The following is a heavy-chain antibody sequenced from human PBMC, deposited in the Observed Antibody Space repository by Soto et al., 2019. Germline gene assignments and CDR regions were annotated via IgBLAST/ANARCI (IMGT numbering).Heavy chain of an antibody. J-gene: IGHJ6*02. CDR3: AKNGQPPYYYYGMDV. V-gene: IGHV1-18*04. D-gene: IGHD2-8*01. CDR1: GYTFTSYY. Sequence: ASVKVSCKASGYTFTSYYMHWVRQAPGQGLEWMGWISGYNGDTKYAQKFQGRVTMTVDTSTTTAYMELRSLTSDDRAVYYCAKNGQPPYYYYGMDVWGQGTTVTVSS. CDR2: ISGYNGDT.